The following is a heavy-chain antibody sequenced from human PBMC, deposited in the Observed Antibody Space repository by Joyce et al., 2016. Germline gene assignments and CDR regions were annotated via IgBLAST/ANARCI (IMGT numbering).Heavy chain of an antibody. CDR3: ARLRQGD. D-gene: IGHD1-26*01. V-gene: IGHV5-51*01. Sequence: EVQLVQSGAEVKKPGESLKISCSDSGNNFANSWIGWVRQMPGRGLEWLGMIFPGNPQTIYSPAFEGRVTISADKSVTTTYLQWSSLRASDTAIYYCARLRQGDWGQGTPVTVTS. CDR2: IFPGNPQT. CDR1: GNNFANSW. J-gene: IGHJ4*02.